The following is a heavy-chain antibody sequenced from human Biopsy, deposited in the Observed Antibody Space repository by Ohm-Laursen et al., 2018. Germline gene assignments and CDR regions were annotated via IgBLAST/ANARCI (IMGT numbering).Heavy chain of an antibody. CDR3: LRGSMDV. J-gene: IGHJ6*02. V-gene: IGHV3-72*01. Sequence: LSLTCAASGFSFSDHYMDWVRQAPGKGLEWVGRTRNKVNSYTTEYAASVKGRFTISRDDSKNSLYLQMNSLKTEDTAVYYCLRGSMDVWGQGTTVTVSS. D-gene: IGHD3-16*01. CDR2: TRNKVNSYTT. CDR1: GFSFSDHY.